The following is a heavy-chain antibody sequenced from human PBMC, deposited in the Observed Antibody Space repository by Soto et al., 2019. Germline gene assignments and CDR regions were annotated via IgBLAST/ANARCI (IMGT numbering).Heavy chain of an antibody. J-gene: IGHJ6*02. CDR2: ISGSGGST. CDR1: GFTFSSYA. CDR3: AKPLEGYCSSTSCYSVYGMDV. Sequence: EVQLLESGGGLVQPGGSLRLSCAASGFTFSSYAMSWVRQAPGKGLEWGSAISGSGGSTYYADSVKVRFTNSRDNSKNTLYLQMNSLRAEDTSVYYCAKPLEGYCSSTSCYSVYGMDVWGQETTVTVSS. D-gene: IGHD2-2*01. V-gene: IGHV3-23*01.